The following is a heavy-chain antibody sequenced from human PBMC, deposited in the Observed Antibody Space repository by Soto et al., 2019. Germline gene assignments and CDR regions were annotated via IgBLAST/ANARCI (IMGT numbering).Heavy chain of an antibody. CDR3: ARSGPGDYDSFDC. CDR2: IYYSGST. CDR1: GGSISSGSYY. J-gene: IGHJ4*02. V-gene: IGHV4-39*01. D-gene: IGHD2-21*02. Sequence: SETLSLTCTVSGGSISSGSYYWGWVRQPPGKGLEWIGSIYYSGSTYYNPSLKSRVTISVDMSKSQFSLKLTSVTAADTAVYYCARSGPGDYDSFDCWGQGTLVTVSS.